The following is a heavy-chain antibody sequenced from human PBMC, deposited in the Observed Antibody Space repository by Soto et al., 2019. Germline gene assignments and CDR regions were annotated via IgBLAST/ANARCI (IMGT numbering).Heavy chain of an antibody. CDR1: GFSLSTGGMF. CDR2: IDWEDDK. Sequence: SGPTLVNPTQTLTLTCTFSGFSLSTGGMFVNWIRQPPGKALEWLARIDWEDDKYYTTSLETRLTISKDTSKNQVVLRMTNMDPVDTATYYCARAYYYGSGRGLDIWGQGTMVTVSS. J-gene: IGHJ3*02. V-gene: IGHV2-70*11. CDR3: ARAYYYGSGRGLDI. D-gene: IGHD3-10*01.